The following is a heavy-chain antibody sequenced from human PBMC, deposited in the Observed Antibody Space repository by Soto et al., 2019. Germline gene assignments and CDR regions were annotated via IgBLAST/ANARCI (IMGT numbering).Heavy chain of an antibody. CDR1: GFTFSSYS. CDR2: ISGSSSMI. V-gene: IGHV3-48*01. Sequence: EVQLVESGGGLVQPGGSLRLSCAASGFTFSSYSMNWVRQAPGKGLEWVSYISGSSSMIYYADSVKGRFTISRDNAKNSLYLQMNSLRADDTAVYYCARDLYPRHEMLYALLRYWGQGTLVTVSS. D-gene: IGHD2-8*01. CDR3: ARDLYPRHEMLYALLRY. J-gene: IGHJ4*02.